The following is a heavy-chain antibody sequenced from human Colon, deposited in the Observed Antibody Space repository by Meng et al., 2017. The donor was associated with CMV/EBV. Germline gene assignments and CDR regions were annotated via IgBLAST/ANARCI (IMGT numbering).Heavy chain of an antibody. Sequence: HVPWPESCQVLVKPPAPLSLPCIVCGVSFTSGAYHWSWIRQSPGKGLDWIGYIYDTGITIYNPSLKSRVTIFLETSKNQFSLNLNSMTTADTAVYYCAKSRSSTPGIVDDWGPGTLVTVSS. CDR2: IYDTGIT. V-gene: IGHV4-61*08. CDR1: GVSFTSGAYH. CDR3: AKSRSSTPGIVDD. D-gene: IGHD2/OR15-2a*01. J-gene: IGHJ4*02.